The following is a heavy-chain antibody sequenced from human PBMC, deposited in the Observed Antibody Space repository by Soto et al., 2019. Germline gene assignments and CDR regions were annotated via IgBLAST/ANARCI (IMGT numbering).Heavy chain of an antibody. Sequence: QVQLQESGPGLVKPSGTLSLTCAVSSGSISSSNWWSWVRQPPGKGLEWIGEIYHSGSTNYNPSLESRVTISVDKSKNQFSLKLSCVTAADAAVYYCARAGYSSSYFDYWGQGTLVTVSS. CDR3: ARAGYSSSYFDY. D-gene: IGHD6-6*01. V-gene: IGHV4-4*02. CDR1: SGSISSSNW. CDR2: IYHSGST. J-gene: IGHJ4*02.